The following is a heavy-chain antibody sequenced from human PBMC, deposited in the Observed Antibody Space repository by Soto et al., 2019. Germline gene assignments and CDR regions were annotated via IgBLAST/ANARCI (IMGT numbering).Heavy chain of an antibody. CDR2: ISVHNGIT. CDR1: GYTFTNHG. V-gene: IGHV1-18*01. CDR3: ARELYPLAYYFDY. J-gene: IGHJ4*02. Sequence: QGQLVQSGGEVKKPGASVKVSCKTSGYTFTNHGISWVRQAPGQGLEWLGWISVHNGITKYAQRLQGRVTMTTDTSTSTAYMELRSLKSDDTAVYYCARELYPLAYYFDYWGQGTLVTVSS.